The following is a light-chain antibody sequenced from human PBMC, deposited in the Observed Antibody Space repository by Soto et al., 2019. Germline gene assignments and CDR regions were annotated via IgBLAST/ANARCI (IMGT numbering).Light chain of an antibody. CDR2: YAS. J-gene: IGKJ5*01. CDR1: QSVRNN. Sequence: EIMMTQSPATLSVSPGERATLSCRASQSVRNNLAWYQQKPGQAPILLIYYASTRATGIPARFSGSGSGTEFTLTISSLQSEDFALYYCQQYNNWPPITFGQGTRLEIK. CDR3: QQYNNWPPIT. V-gene: IGKV3-15*01.